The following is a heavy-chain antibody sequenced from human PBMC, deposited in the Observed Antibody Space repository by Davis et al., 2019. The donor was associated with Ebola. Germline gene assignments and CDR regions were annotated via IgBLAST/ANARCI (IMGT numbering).Heavy chain of an antibody. D-gene: IGHD3-22*01. Sequence: GESLKISCAASRFSFSRYWMHWVRQAPGTGLVWVSRINTDGSTTSDADFVQGRFTISRDNAKNTLYLEMNSLRVDDTATYYCARESEYSGDSGYPTNWYFDLWGRGTLVTVSS. CDR1: RFSFSRYW. V-gene: IGHV3-74*01. J-gene: IGHJ2*01. CDR2: INTDGSTT. CDR3: ARESEYSGDSGYPTNWYFDL.